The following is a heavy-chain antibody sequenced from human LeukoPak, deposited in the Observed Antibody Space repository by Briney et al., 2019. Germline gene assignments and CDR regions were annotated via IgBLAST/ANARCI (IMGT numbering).Heavy chain of an antibody. CDR2: ISWNSGSI. Sequence: PGRSLRLSCAASGFTFDDYAMHWVRHAPGKGLEWVSGISWNSGSIDYADSVKGRFMISRDNAKNTMYLQMNSLRAEDTAVYYCARVVTTSEDWGQGTLVTVSS. J-gene: IGHJ4*02. V-gene: IGHV3-9*01. CDR1: GFTFDDYA. D-gene: IGHD1-14*01. CDR3: ARVVTTSED.